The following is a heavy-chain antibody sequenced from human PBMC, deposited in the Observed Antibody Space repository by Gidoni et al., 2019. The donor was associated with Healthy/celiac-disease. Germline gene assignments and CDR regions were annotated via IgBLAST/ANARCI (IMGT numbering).Heavy chain of an antibody. D-gene: IGHD3-10*01. V-gene: IGHV3-7*04. CDR1: GFTFSSYW. CDR3: ARDKFSYGSGSYYNY. Sequence: EVQLVESGGGLVQPGGSLRLSCAASGFTFSSYWMSWVRQAPGKGLEWVANIKQDGSEKYYVDSVKGRFTISRDNAKNSLYLQMNSLRAEDTAVYYCARDKFSYGSGSYYNYWGQGTLVTVSS. CDR2: IKQDGSEK. J-gene: IGHJ4*02.